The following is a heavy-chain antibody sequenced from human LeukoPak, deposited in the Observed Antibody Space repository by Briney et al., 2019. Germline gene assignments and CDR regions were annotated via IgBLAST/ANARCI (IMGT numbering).Heavy chain of an antibody. J-gene: IGHJ4*02. V-gene: IGHV3-33*01. CDR3: ARESPTPYYDSSGYPDY. D-gene: IGHD3-22*01. CDR2: IWDDGSNK. CDR1: GFTFSSYG. Sequence: GGSLRLSCAASGFTFSSYGMLWVRQAPGKGLEWVAVIWDDGSNKYYADSVKGRFTIYRDNSKNTLYLQMNSLRAEDTAVYYCARESPTPYYDSSGYPDYWGQGTLVTVSS.